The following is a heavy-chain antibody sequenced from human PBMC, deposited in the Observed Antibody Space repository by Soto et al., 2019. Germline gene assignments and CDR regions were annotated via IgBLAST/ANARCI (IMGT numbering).Heavy chain of an antibody. CDR1: GYTFTSYD. V-gene: IGHV1-8*01. CDR3: ARRAETNSLNVHGADKYYFDF. Sequence: QVQLVQSGAEVRKPGASVKVSCEASGYTFTSYDIYWVRQATGQGLEWMEWLKPNTGNSGYAQKFQGRVTMTSDTSLSRAHMELRSLISEDTAVYYGARRAETNSLNVHGADKYYFDFLGQGPLLTVSS. J-gene: IGHJ4*02. CDR2: LKPNTGNS. D-gene: IGHD1-20*01.